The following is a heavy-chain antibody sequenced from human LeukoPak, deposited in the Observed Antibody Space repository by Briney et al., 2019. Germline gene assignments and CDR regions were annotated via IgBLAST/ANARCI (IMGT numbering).Heavy chain of an antibody. CDR2: IYYDGST. V-gene: IGHV4-30-4*07. J-gene: IGHJ4*02. Sequence: SETLSLTCAVSGGSISSGGYSWSWIRQPPGKGLEWIGYIYYDGSTYYNPSLKSRVTLSVDTSKNQFSLKLSSVTAADTAVYYCARHALRYFDWLPSYYFDYWGQGTLVTVSS. CDR3: ARHALRYFDWLPSYYFDY. CDR1: GGSISSGGYS. D-gene: IGHD3-9*01.